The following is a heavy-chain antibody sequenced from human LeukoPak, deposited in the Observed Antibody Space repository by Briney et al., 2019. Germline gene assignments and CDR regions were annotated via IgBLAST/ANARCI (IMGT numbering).Heavy chain of an antibody. D-gene: IGHD6-19*01. Sequence: RGESLKISCKGSGYSFISYWIGWVRQMPGKGLEWMGIIYPGDSDTRYSPSFQGQVTISADKSISTAYLQWSSLKASDTAMYYCARHSRQWLASFDPWGQGTLVTVSS. V-gene: IGHV5-51*01. CDR3: ARHSRQWLASFDP. CDR1: GYSFISYW. J-gene: IGHJ5*02. CDR2: IYPGDSDT.